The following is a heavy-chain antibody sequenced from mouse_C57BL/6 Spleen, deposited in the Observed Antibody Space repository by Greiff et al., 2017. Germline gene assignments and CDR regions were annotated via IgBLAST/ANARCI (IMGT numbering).Heavy chain of an antibody. CDR2: ISSGSSTI. CDR1: GFTFSDYG. Sequence: EVMLVESGGGLVKPGGSLKLSCAASGFTFSDYGMHWVRQAPEKGLEWVAYISSGSSTIYYADTVKGRFTISRDNAKNTLFLQMTSLRSEDTAMYYCARPRTTVDWYFDVWGTGTTVTVSS. CDR3: ARPRTTVDWYFDV. V-gene: IGHV5-17*01. D-gene: IGHD1-1*01. J-gene: IGHJ1*03.